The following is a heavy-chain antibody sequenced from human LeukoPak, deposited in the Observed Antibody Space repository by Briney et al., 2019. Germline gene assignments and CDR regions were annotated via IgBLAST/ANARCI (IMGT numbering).Heavy chain of an antibody. CDR3: ARPYSSGAGFDY. CDR1: GGSISSSSYY. V-gene: IGHV4-39*01. Sequence: SETLSLTCTVSGGSISSSSYYWGWLRQPPGKGLEWIGSIYYSGSTYYNPSLKSRVTISVDTSKNQFSLKLSSVTAADTAVYYCARPYSSGAGFDYWGQGTLVTVSS. CDR2: IYYSGST. D-gene: IGHD6-19*01. J-gene: IGHJ4*02.